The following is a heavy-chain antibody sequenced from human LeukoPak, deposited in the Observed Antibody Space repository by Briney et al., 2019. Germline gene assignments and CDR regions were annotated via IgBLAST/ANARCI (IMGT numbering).Heavy chain of an antibody. J-gene: IGHJ3*02. CDR2: ISGSGGST. CDR1: GFTFSSYA. Sequence: GGSLRLSCAVSGFTFSSYAMSWVRQAPGKGLEWVSAISGSGGSTYYADSVKGRFTISRDNSKNTLYLQMNGLRAEDTAVYYCAKAQYSGSYLRLDAFDIWGQGTMVTVSS. CDR3: AKAQYSGSYLRLDAFDI. D-gene: IGHD1-26*01. V-gene: IGHV3-23*01.